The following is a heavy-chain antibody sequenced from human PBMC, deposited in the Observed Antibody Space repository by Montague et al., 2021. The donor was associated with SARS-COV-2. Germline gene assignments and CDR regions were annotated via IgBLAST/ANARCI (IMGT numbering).Heavy chain of an antibody. V-gene: IGHV4-31*03. CDR1: GYSIDSGGYF. J-gene: IGHJ6*02. Sequence: TLSLTCTVSGYSIDSGGYFWSWIRQHPGKGLEWIGYIYYSGSTYYNPSLKSRVTISVDTSKNQFSLKLSSVTAADTAVYYCARVSVEMATMGVYYYYGMDVWGRGTTVTVSS. CDR2: IYYSGST. D-gene: IGHD5-24*01. CDR3: ARVSVEMATMGVYYYYGMDV.